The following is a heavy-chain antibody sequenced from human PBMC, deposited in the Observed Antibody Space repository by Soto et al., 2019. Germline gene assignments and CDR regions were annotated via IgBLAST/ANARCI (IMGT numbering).Heavy chain of an antibody. D-gene: IGHD6-13*01. V-gene: IGHV1-18*01. CDR2: ISGYNGYP. J-gene: IGHJ4*02. CDR1: GYIFTNYG. Sequence: QVQLVQSGAEVRKPGASVNVSCKTSGYIFTNYGVAGVRQAPGQGLELVAWISGYNGYPKHTQKFQGRVTVTTDTTTRTGYMESRNPRSDDTAVYYCARASAGALYDFWGQGTRVTVSS. CDR3: ARASAGALYDF.